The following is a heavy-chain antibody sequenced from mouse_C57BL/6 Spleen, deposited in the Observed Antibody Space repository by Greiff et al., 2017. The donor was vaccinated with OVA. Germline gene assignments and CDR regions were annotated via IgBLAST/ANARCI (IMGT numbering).Heavy chain of an antibody. CDR1: GYTFTSYW. CDR2: IHPNSGST. J-gene: IGHJ2*01. D-gene: IGHD1-1*01. CDR3: ASYYYGSSYGLFEY. Sequence: QVQLQQPGAELVKPGASVKLSCKASGYTFTSYWMHWVKQRPGQGLEWIGMIHPNSGSTNYNEKFKSKATLTVDKSSSTAYMQLSSLTSEDSAVYYCASYYYGSSYGLFEYWGQGTTLTVSA. V-gene: IGHV1-64*01.